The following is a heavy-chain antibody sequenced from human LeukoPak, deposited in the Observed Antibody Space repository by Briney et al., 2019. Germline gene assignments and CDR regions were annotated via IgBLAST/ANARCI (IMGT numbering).Heavy chain of an antibody. CDR2: IYHSGST. V-gene: IGHV4-4*02. J-gene: IGHJ6*03. D-gene: IGHD4-17*01. CDR1: GGSISSSNW. CDR3: ASGLRRYYYYYMDV. Sequence: SETLSLTCAVSGGSISSSNWWSWVRQPPGKGLEWIGEIYHSGSTNYNPSLKSRVTISVDKSKNQFSLKLSSVAAADTAVYYCASGLRRYYYYYMDVWGKGTTVTVSS.